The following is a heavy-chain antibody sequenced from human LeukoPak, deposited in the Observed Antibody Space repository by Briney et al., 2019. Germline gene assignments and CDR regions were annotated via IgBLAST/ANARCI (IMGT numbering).Heavy chain of an antibody. CDR1: GGAVTGSTYY. V-gene: IGHV4-39*02. Sequence: KSSETLSLTCNVSGGAVTGSTYYWAWIRQPPGKGLEWIGSMYYSGSTFYTPSLTSRVTISVDTSKNHFSLKLTSVTAADTATYYCARHYYDNTGYYYLDYWGQGTLVTVSS. J-gene: IGHJ4*02. D-gene: IGHD3-22*01. CDR3: ARHYYDNTGYYYLDY. CDR2: MYYSGST.